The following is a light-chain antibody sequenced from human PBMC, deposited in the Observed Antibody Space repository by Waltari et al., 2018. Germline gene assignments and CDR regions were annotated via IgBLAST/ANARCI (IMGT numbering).Light chain of an antibody. Sequence: DIVMTQSPLSLPVTPGEPASIACRSSQSLLHSKGYNYLDWYLQKPGQSPQLMIYLGSNRASGVPDRFSGSGSGTDFTLNISRVEAEDVGVYYCMQATHWPYTFGQGTKLEIK. CDR2: LGS. CDR3: MQATHWPYT. CDR1: QSLLHSKGYNY. J-gene: IGKJ2*01. V-gene: IGKV2-28*01.